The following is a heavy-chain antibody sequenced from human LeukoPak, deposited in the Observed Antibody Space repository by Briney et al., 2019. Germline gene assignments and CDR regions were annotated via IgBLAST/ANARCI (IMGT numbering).Heavy chain of an antibody. V-gene: IGHV4-39*07. J-gene: IGHJ4*02. D-gene: IGHD1-26*01. CDR1: GASISSGSYY. CDR3: ARDQGSYPYYFDY. CDR2: MYHSGST. Sequence: SETLSLTCSVSGASISSGSYYWGWIRQPPGKGLEWIGSMYHSGSTYYNPSLKSRVTISIDTSKNQFSLKLNSVTAADTAVYYCARDQGSYPYYFDYWGQGTLVTVSS.